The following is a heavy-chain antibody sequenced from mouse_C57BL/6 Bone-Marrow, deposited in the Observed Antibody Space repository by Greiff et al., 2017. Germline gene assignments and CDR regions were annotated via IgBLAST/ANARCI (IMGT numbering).Heavy chain of an antibody. CDR2: IDPETGGT. CDR1: GYTFTDYE. D-gene: IGHD1-1*01. J-gene: IGHJ4*01. Sequence: VQLQQSGAELVRPGASVTLSCKASGYTFTDYEMHWVKQTPVHGLEWIGAIDPETGGTAYNQKFKGKAILTADKSSSTAYMELRSLTSEDSAVYYCTSYYGSSYGGGYWGQGTSVTVSS. CDR3: TSYYGSSYGGGY. V-gene: IGHV1-15*01.